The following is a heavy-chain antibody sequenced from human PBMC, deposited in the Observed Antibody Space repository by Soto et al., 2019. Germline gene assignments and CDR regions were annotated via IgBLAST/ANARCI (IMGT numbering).Heavy chain of an antibody. Sequence: QVQLVQSGAEVKKPGSSVKVSCKASGGTFSSYAISWVRQAPGQGLEWMGGIIPISDTTNYAQKFQGRVTITADESTSTDYMELSSLRSEDTAVYYCARSQGSSTSLEIYYYYYSGMDVWGQGTTVTVSS. CDR1: GGTFSSYA. D-gene: IGHD2-2*01. CDR2: IIPISDTT. V-gene: IGHV1-69*01. CDR3: ARSQGSSTSLEIYYYYYSGMDV. J-gene: IGHJ6*02.